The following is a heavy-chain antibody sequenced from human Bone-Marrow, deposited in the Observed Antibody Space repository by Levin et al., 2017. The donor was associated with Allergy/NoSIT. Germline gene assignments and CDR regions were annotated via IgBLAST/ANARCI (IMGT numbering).Heavy chain of an antibody. V-gene: IGHV1-8*01. CDR1: GYTFTTYD. Sequence: VASVKVSCKASGYTFTTYDINWVRQAAGQGPEWLGWMNPNSGKTGYAQRFQGRVTMTRDTSISTAYMELSSLTSEDTAVYYCARNLPLTGDFDDWGQGTLVTVSS. J-gene: IGHJ4*02. CDR2: MNPNSGKT. CDR3: ARNLPLTGDFDD. D-gene: IGHD7-27*01.